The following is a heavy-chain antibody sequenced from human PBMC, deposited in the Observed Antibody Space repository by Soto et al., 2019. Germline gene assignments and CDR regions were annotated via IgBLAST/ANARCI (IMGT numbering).Heavy chain of an antibody. D-gene: IGHD3-10*01. V-gene: IGHV4-30-2*04. Sequence: GKGLEWIGYIYYSGSTYYNPSLKSRVTISVDTSKNQFSLKLSSVTAADTAVYYCARRVWFGEFSYYFDYWGQGTLVTVS. CDR2: IYYSGST. CDR3: ARRVWFGEFSYYFDY. J-gene: IGHJ4*02.